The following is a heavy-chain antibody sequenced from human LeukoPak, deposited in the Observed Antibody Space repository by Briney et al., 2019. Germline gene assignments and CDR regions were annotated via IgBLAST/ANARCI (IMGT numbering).Heavy chain of an antibody. CDR1: GGSFSGYY. V-gene: IGHV4-34*01. CDR3: ARGLYDSSGYRHDAFDI. D-gene: IGHD3-22*01. Sequence: TSETLSLTCAVYGGSFSGYYWSWIRQPPGKGLEWIGEINHSGSTNYNPSLKSRVTISVDTSKNQFSLKLSSVTAADTAVYYCARGLYDSSGYRHDAFDIWGQGTMVTVSS. CDR2: INHSGST. J-gene: IGHJ3*02.